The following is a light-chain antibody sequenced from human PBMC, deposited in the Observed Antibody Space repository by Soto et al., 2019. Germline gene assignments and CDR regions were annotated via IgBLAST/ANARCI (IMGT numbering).Light chain of an antibody. Sequence: QSALTQPASVSGSPGQSITISCTGTRSDVGGHNLVSWYQQHPGKAPTLMIYDDIKRPSGVSPRFSGSKSGNTASLTISGLQAEDEADYFCCSYAGSISWVFGGGTKVTVL. CDR2: DDI. CDR3: CSYAGSISWV. V-gene: IGLV2-23*01. J-gene: IGLJ3*02. CDR1: RSDVGGHNL.